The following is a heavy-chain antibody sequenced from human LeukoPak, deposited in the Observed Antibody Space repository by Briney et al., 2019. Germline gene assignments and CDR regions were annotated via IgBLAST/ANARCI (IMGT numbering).Heavy chain of an antibody. V-gene: IGHV3-66*01. CDR3: ARALDSYYYYGMDV. D-gene: IGHD3/OR15-3a*01. CDR2: IYSGGST. CDR1: GFTVSSNY. J-gene: IGHJ6*02. Sequence: GGSLRLSCAASGFTVSSNYMSWVRQAPGKGLEWVSVIYSGGSTYYADSVKGRFTISRDNSKNTLYLQMNSLRAEDAAVYYCARALDSYYYYGMDVWGQGTTVTVSS.